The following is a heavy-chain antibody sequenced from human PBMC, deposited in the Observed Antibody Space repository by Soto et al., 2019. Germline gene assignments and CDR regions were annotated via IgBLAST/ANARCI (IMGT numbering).Heavy chain of an antibody. CDR3: ARDNNWSYDS. V-gene: IGHV3-74*03. CDR1: GFTFSSYW. Sequence: GGSLRLSFAASGFTFSSYWMHWVRQAPGEWLVWVSYIKPDGSSTKYADSVKGRFTISRDNARNTLYLRMNSLRAEDKAVYYCARDNNWSYDSWGRGTLVTVYS. CDR2: IKPDGSST. D-gene: IGHD1-1*01. J-gene: IGHJ4*02.